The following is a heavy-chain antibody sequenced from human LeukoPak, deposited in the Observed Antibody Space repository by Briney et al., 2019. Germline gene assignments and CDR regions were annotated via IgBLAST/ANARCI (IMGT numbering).Heavy chain of an antibody. CDR3: ARRAGIAARKRFNISDY. CDR2: INHSGST. V-gene: IGHV4-34*01. J-gene: IGHJ4*02. D-gene: IGHD6-6*01. Sequence: SETLSLTCAVYGGSFSGYYWSWIRQPPGKGLEWIGEINHSGSTNYNPSLKSRVTISVDTSKNQFSLKLSSVTAADTAVYYCARRAGIAARKRFNISDYWGQGTLVTVSS. CDR1: GGSFSGYY.